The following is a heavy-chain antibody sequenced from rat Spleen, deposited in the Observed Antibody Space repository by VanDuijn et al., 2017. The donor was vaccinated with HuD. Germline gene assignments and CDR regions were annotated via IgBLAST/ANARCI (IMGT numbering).Heavy chain of an antibody. CDR2: IIYDGSST. J-gene: IGHJ2*01. CDR1: GFTFSDYA. V-gene: IGHV5-17*01. CDR3: ARAATTTVFDY. D-gene: IGHD1-10*01. Sequence: EVQLVESGGGLVQPGRSLKFSCAASGFTFSDYAMAWVRQAPKKGLEWVATIIYDGSSTYYRDSVKGRFTISRDNAKSTLYLQMDSLRSEDTATYYCARAATTTVFDYWGQGVMVTVSS.